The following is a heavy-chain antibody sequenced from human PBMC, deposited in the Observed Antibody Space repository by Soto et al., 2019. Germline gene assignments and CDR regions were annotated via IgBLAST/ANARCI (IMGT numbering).Heavy chain of an antibody. CDR2: ISSSSSTI. V-gene: IGHV3-48*01. Sequence: EVQLVESGGGLVQPGGSLRLSCAASGFTFSSYSMKWVRQAPGKGLEWVSYISSSSSTIYYADSVKGRFTISRDNAKNSLYLQMNSLRAEDTAVYYCARANYYGYPGDFDYWGQGTLVTVSS. CDR1: GFTFSSYS. J-gene: IGHJ4*02. CDR3: ARANYYGYPGDFDY. D-gene: IGHD3-10*01.